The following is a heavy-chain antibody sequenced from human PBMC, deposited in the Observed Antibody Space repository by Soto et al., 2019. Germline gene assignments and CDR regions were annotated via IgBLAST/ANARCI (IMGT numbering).Heavy chain of an antibody. CDR1: GFTFRIYA. CDR2: ISGNGGT. J-gene: IGHJ4*02. Sequence: GGSLRLSCAASGFTFRIYAMSWVRQAPGKGLEWVSTISGNGGTSYADFVRGRFTISRDNSENTLYLQMNSLRAEDTAVYYCAKDAPGSGWLSDYWGQGTRVTVSS. CDR3: AKDAPGSGWLSDY. V-gene: IGHV3-23*01. D-gene: IGHD3-22*01.